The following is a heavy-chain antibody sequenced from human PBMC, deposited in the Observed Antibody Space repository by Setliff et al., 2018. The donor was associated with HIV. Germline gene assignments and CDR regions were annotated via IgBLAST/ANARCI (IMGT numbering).Heavy chain of an antibody. J-gene: IGHJ3*02. CDR3: ARVPRITTLRNAFDI. D-gene: IGHD3-3*01. CDR1: GASLSRSTYY. Sequence: SETLSLTCTVSGASLSRSTYYWGWIRQPPGKGLEWIGNRYYSGTTYYNPSLKIRVTIAIDTSKNQFSLKLSSVTAADTAIYYCARVPRITTLRNAFDIWGQGTMVTVSS. V-gene: IGHV4-39*07. CDR2: RYYSGTT.